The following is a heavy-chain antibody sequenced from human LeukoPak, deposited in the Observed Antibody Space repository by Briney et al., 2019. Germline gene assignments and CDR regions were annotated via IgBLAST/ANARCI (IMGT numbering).Heavy chain of an antibody. CDR3: ARKAPMLLRFLEWPYYYYYMDV. Sequence: SETLSLTXAVYGGSFSGYYWSWIRQPPGKGLEWLGEINHSGSTNYNPSLKSRVTISVDTSKNQFSLKLSSVTAADTAVYYCARKAPMLLRFLEWPYYYYYMDVWGKGTTVTVSS. D-gene: IGHD3-3*01. CDR2: INHSGST. V-gene: IGHV4-34*01. CDR1: GGSFSGYY. J-gene: IGHJ6*03.